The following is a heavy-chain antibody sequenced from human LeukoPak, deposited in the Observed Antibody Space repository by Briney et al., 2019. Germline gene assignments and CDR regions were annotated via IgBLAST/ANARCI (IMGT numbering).Heavy chain of an antibody. D-gene: IGHD3/OR15-3a*01. CDR2: IYYSVST. CDR1: GGSISSYF. J-gene: IGHJ4*02. V-gene: IGHV4-59*01. Sequence: SGTLSLTCTVSGGSISSYFWSWIRQSPGKGLEWIGYIYYSVSTNYNPSLKSRVTISVDKSKNQFALKLTSVTAADTAVYSCARAVGDLGSNLDYWGQGTLVTVSS. CDR3: ARAVGDLGSNLDY.